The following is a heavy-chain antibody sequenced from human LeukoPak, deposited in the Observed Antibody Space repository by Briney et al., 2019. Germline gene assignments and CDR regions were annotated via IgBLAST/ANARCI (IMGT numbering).Heavy chain of an antibody. Sequence: SQTLSLTCAISGDSVSSNSAAWNWIRQSPSRGLEWLGRTYYRSKWYNDYAVSVKSRIPINPDTSKNQFSLQLNSVTPEDTAVYYCARDEPLYCSSTSCHNWFDPWGQGTLVTVSS. CDR2: TYYRSKWYN. V-gene: IGHV6-1*01. CDR1: GDSVSSNSAA. D-gene: IGHD2-2*01. CDR3: ARDEPLYCSSTSCHNWFDP. J-gene: IGHJ5*02.